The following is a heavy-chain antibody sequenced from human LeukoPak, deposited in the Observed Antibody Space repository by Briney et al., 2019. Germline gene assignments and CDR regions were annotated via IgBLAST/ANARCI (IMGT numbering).Heavy chain of an antibody. CDR3: ARQSYYDSSGYYNGGMGDLSFDP. J-gene: IGHJ5*02. V-gene: IGHV4-34*01. Sequence: SETLSLTCTVSGGSISSYYWSWIRQPPGKGLEWIGEINHSGSTNYNPSLKSRVTISVDTSKNQFSLKLSSVTAADTAVYYCARQSYYDSSGYYNGGMGDLSFDPWGQGTLVTVSS. CDR1: GGSISSYY. D-gene: IGHD3-22*01. CDR2: INHSGST.